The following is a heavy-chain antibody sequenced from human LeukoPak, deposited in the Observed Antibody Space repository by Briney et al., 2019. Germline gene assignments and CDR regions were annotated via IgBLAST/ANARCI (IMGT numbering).Heavy chain of an antibody. J-gene: IGHJ4*02. Sequence: GGSLRLSCAASEFTFSSYSMNWVRQAPGKGLKWVSSISSSSSYIYYADSVKGRFTISRDNAKNSLYLQMNSLRAEDTAVYYCARAFGYSGYDSDYWGQGTLVTVSS. CDR2: ISSSSSYI. V-gene: IGHV3-21*01. D-gene: IGHD5-12*01. CDR1: EFTFSSYS. CDR3: ARAFGYSGYDSDY.